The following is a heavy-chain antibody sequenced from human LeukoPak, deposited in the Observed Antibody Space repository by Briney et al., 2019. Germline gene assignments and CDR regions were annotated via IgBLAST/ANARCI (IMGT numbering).Heavy chain of an antibody. CDR1: GYTFTSYG. CDR2: ISAYNGNT. D-gene: IGHD3-3*02. V-gene: IGHV1-18*01. CDR3: ARSVGLASSSEYYYYYMDV. Sequence: GASVKVSCKASGYTFTSYGISWVRQAPGQGLEWMGWISAYNGNTNYAQKLQGRVTMTTDASTSTAYMELRSLRSDDTAVYYCARSVGLASSSEYYYYYMDVWGKGTTVTVSS. J-gene: IGHJ6*03.